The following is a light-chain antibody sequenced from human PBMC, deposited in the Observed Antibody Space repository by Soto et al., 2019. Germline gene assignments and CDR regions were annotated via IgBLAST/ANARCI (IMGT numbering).Light chain of an antibody. V-gene: IGKV3-20*01. CDR1: QSVSSNF. CDR3: QQYGSSPRT. CDR2: GAS. J-gene: IGKJ1*01. Sequence: EIVLKHSPGTLSLSPWERATLSSRASQSVSSNFLAWYQQKPGQAPRLLVYGASSRATGIPDRFSGSGSGTDFTLTISRLEPEDFAVYYCQQYGSSPRTFGQGTKVDIK.